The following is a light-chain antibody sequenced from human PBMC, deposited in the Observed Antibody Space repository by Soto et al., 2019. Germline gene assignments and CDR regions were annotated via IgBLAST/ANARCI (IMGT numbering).Light chain of an antibody. CDR3: QHRSNWPRLT. J-gene: IGKJ4*01. CDR1: QSVSSY. V-gene: IGKV3-11*01. CDR2: DAS. Sequence: EIVLTQSPATLSLSPGERATLSCRASQSVSSYLAWYQQEPGQAPRLLIYDASNRATGIPARFSGSGSGTDFTLTISSLEPEDFAVYYCQHRSNWPRLTFGGGTKVEIK.